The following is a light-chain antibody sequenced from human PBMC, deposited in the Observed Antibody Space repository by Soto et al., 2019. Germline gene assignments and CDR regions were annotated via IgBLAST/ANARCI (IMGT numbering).Light chain of an antibody. Sequence: ETVLTQSPATLSLSPGERATLSCRASQTIRSNYLAWYRQTPGQAPRLLIYGASNRATGIADRFSGSGSGTDVTRINSRLEPEDFPLDYCQQYGSSPWTFGHGTKVEIK. CDR1: QTIRSNY. V-gene: IGKV3-20*01. J-gene: IGKJ1*01. CDR2: GAS. CDR3: QQYGSSPWT.